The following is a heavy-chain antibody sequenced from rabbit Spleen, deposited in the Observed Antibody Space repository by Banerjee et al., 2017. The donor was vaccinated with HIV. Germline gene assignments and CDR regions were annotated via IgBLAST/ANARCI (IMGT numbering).Heavy chain of an antibody. CDR1: GVSFSDKDE. J-gene: IGHJ4*01. V-gene: IGHV1S45*01. D-gene: IGHD1-1*01. Sequence: QAQLVESGGGLVKPEGSLTLTCKASGVSFSDKDEMCWVRQAPGKGLEWIACLIIVTGKDVYATWAKGRFIMSRTSSTTVTLQMTRLTAADTATYFCARSINWANRGINLGGPGTLVTVS. CDR2: LIIVTGKD. CDR3: ARSINWANRGINL.